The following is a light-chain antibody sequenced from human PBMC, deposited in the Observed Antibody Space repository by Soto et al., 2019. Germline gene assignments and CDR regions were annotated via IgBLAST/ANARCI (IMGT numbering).Light chain of an antibody. V-gene: IGKV1-5*03. CDR3: QHYNSYSSIT. CDR1: QTISSW. CDR2: KAS. J-gene: IGKJ5*01. Sequence: DIQMTQSPSSLSASVGYRFTITCLASQTISSWLAWYQQKPGKAPKLLIYKASTLKSGVPSRFSGSGSGTEFTLTISSLQPDDFATYYCQHYNSYSSITFGQGTRLEIK.